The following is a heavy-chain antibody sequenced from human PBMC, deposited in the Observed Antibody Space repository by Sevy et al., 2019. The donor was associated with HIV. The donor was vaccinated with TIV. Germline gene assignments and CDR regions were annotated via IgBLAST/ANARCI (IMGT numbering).Heavy chain of an antibody. CDR2: IRSKANSYAT. D-gene: IGHD2-2*02. CDR1: GFTFSGSA. J-gene: IGHJ5*02. V-gene: IGHV3-73*01. CDR3: TRLPDCSSTSCYRIGNWFDP. Sequence: GESLKISCAASGFTFSGSAMHWVRQASGKGLEWVGRIRSKANSYATAYAASEKGRFTISRDDSKNTAYLQMNSLKTEDTAVYYCTRLPDCSSTSCYRIGNWFDPWGQGTLVTVSS.